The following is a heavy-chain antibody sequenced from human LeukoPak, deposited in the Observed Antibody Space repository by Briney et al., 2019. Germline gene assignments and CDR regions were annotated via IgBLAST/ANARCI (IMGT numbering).Heavy chain of an antibody. V-gene: IGHV3-53*01. CDR2: IYSGGST. D-gene: IGHD1-26*01. J-gene: IGHJ4*02. Sequence: PGWSLRLSCAASGFTFSSNYMSWVRQAPGKGLEGVSVIYSGGSTYYADSVKGRFTISRDNSKNTLDLQMNSLRADDATVYYCSGVGIDSGSSYGFAYWGQGSLVTV. CDR1: GFTFSSNY. CDR3: SGVGIDSGSSYGFAY.